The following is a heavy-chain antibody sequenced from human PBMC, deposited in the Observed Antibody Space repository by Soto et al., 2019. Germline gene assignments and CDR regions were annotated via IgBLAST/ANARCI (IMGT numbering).Heavy chain of an antibody. CDR2: IYYSGRT. D-gene: IGHD6-6*01. J-gene: IGHJ4*02. CDR1: GGSISSYY. CDR3: ARVQYSSSSPYYFDY. V-gene: IGHV4-59*01. Sequence: PSETLSLTCTVSGGSISSYYWSWIRQPPGKGLEWIVYIYYSGRTNYHPSLKSRVTISVDTSKNQFSLKLSSVTAADTAVYYCARVQYSSSSPYYFDYWGQGTLVTVSA.